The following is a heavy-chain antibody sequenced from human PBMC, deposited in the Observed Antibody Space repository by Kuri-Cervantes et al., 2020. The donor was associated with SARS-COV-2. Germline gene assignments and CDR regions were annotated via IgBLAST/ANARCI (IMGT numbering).Heavy chain of an antibody. CDR3: ARLGAGYYY. D-gene: IGHD2-15*01. Sequence: ETLSLTCTVSGGSISSSSYYWGWIRQPPGKGLEWIGSIYYSGSTYYNPSLKSRVTISVDTSKNQFSLKLSSVTAADTAVYYCARLGAGYYYWGQGTLVTVSS. CDR2: IYYSGST. J-gene: IGHJ4*02. V-gene: IGHV4-39*01. CDR1: GGSISSSSYY.